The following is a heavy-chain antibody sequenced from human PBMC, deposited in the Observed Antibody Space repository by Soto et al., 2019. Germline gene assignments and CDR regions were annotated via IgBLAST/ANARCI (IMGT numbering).Heavy chain of an antibody. V-gene: IGHV4-34*01. CDR2: INHSGST. CDR3: ALARTIFGVVIHGGMDV. CDR1: GGSFSGYY. J-gene: IGHJ6*02. D-gene: IGHD3-3*01. Sequence: SETLSLTCAVYGGSFSGYYWSWIRQPPGKGLEWIGEINHSGSTNYNPSLKSRVTISVDTSKNQFSLKLSSVTAADTAVYYCALARTIFGVVIHGGMDVWGQGTRVTVS.